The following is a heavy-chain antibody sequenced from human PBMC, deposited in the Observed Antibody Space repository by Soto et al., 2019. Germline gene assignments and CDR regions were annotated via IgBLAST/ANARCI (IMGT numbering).Heavy chain of an antibody. V-gene: IGHV3-33*01. CDR2: IWYDGSNK. J-gene: IGHJ4*02. D-gene: IGHD3-3*01. Sequence: GGSLRLSCAASGFTFSSYGMHWVRQAPGKGLEWVAVIWYDGSNKYYADSVKGRFTISRDNSKNTLYLQMNSLGAEDTAVYYCAREYDFWSGPNYYFDYWGQGTLVTVSS. CDR1: GFTFSSYG. CDR3: AREYDFWSGPNYYFDY.